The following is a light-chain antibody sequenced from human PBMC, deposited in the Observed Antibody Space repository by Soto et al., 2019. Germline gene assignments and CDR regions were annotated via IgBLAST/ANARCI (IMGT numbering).Light chain of an antibody. CDR3: QQLNSYPPT. Sequence: IQLTQSPSSLSASVGDRVTITCRASQGISSYLAWYQQKPGKAPNLLIYAESTLQRGVPSRFSGSGSGTDFTLTISSLQPEDFATYYCQQLNSYPPTFGGGTKVDIK. J-gene: IGKJ4*01. V-gene: IGKV1-9*01. CDR2: AES. CDR1: QGISSY.